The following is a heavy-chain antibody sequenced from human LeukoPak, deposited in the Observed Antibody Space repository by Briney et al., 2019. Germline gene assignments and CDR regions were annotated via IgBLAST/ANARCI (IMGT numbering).Heavy chain of an antibody. CDR2: ISSTSRTI. D-gene: IGHD5-12*01. CDR3: ARGPYSGYYYGMDV. J-gene: IGHJ6*02. CDR1: GFTFSSYS. Sequence: PGGSLRLSCAASGFTFSSYSMNWVRQAPGKGLEWVSYISSTSRTIYDADSVKGRFTISRDNAKNSLYLQMNSLRAEDTAVYYCARGPYSGYYYGMDVWGQGTTVTVSS. V-gene: IGHV3-48*01.